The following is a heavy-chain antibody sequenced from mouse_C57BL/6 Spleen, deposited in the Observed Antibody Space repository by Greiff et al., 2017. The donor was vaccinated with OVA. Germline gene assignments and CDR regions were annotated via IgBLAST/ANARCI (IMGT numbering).Heavy chain of an antibody. CDR1: GYAFSSSW. CDR2: IYPGDGDT. Sequence: QVQLQQSGPELVKPGASVKISCKASGYAFSSSWMNWVKQRPGKGLEWIGRIYPGDGDTNYNGKFKGKATLTADKSSSTAYMQLSSLTSEDSAVYCCANYGSTSHYAMDYWGQGTSVTVSS. CDR3: ANYGSTSHYAMDY. D-gene: IGHD1-1*01. V-gene: IGHV1-82*01. J-gene: IGHJ4*01.